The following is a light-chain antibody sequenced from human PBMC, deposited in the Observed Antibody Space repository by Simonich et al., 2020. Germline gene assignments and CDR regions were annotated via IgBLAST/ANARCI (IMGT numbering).Light chain of an antibody. CDR2: DVS. J-gene: IGLJ2*01. V-gene: IGLV2-14*01. CDR1: RSDVGGYNY. Sequence: SALTQPASVSGSPGQSITISCTGTRSDVGGYNYVSWYHQHPGKAPKLIIYDVSTRPSGVSNRFSGSKSGNTASLTISGLQAEDEADYYCSSYTSSSTLVFGGGTKLTVL. CDR3: SSYTSSSTLV.